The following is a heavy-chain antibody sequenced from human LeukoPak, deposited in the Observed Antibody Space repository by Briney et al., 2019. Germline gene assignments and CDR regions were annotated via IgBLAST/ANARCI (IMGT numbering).Heavy chain of an antibody. V-gene: IGHV1-18*01. J-gene: IGHJ4*02. Sequence: ASMKVSCKASGYTFTSYGISWVRQAPGQGLEWMGWISAYNGNTNYAQKLQGRVTMTTDTSTSTAYMELSSLRAEDTAVYYCARDRVGVSAYDSLFDYWGQGTLVTVSS. D-gene: IGHD5-12*01. CDR3: ARDRVGVSAYDSLFDY. CDR2: ISAYNGNT. CDR1: GYTFTSYG.